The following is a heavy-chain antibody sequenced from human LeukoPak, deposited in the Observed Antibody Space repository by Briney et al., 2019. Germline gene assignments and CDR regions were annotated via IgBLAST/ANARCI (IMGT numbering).Heavy chain of an antibody. V-gene: IGHV3-66*01. CDR2: IYSGGST. J-gene: IGHJ4*02. D-gene: IGHD2-2*01. CDR1: GFTVSSNY. Sequence: GGSLRLSCAASGFTVSSNYMSWVRQAPGKGLEWVSVIYSGGSTYYADSVKGRFTISRDNSKNTLYLQMNSLRAEDTAVYYCARGGLVVPAAVLSGDYWGQGTLVTVSS. CDR3: ARGGLVVPAAVLSGDY.